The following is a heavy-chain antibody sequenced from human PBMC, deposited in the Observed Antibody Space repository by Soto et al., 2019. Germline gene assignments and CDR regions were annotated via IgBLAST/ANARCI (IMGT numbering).Heavy chain of an antibody. CDR2: IYYGGST. J-gene: IGHJ5*02. V-gene: IGHV4-31*03. CDR1: GASITSGGCY. CDR3: ARSIDP. Sequence: PLEILSLTCTVSGASITSGGCYWSWIRQSPGKGLEWIGYIYYGGSTYYNPSLKSRVTTSVDTSKNQFSLKLSSVTAADTAVYYCARSIDPWGQGTLVTVSS.